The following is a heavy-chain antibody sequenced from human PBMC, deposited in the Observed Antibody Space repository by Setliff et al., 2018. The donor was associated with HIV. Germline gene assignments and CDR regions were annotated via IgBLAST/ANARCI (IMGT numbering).Heavy chain of an antibody. CDR3: ARGVYYDSSGLDAFDI. J-gene: IGHJ3*02. D-gene: IGHD3-22*01. CDR1: GYSISSGYY. Sequence: SETLSLTCAVSGYSISSGYYWGWIRQPPGKGLEWIGSIYHSGSTSYNSSLKSRVTISVDKSKNQFSLKLSSVTAADTAVYYCARGVYYDSSGLDAFDIWGQGTMVTVS. CDR2: IYHSGST. V-gene: IGHV4-38-2*01.